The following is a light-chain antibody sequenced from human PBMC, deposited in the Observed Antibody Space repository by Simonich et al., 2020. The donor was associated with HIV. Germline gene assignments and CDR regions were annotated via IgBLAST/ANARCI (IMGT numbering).Light chain of an antibody. Sequence: QSALTQPASVSGSPGQSITISCPGTSSVVGSHNLVPWYQQHPGQAPKLMINDVTKRPSGFPDRFSASKSGNTASLTISGLQAEDEADYYCCSSAGSSTYVFGTGTKVTVL. CDR2: DVT. V-gene: IGLV2-23*02. J-gene: IGLJ1*01. CDR1: SSVVGSHNL. CDR3: CSSAGSSTYV.